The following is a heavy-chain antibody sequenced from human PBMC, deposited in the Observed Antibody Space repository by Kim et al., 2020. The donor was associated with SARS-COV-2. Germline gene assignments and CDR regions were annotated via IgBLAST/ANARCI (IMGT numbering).Heavy chain of an antibody. D-gene: IGHD2-2*02. CDR1: GGSFSDYK. CDR3: ARGRAGVVPAPVLGLGPFYDYCSRDV. Sequence: SETLSLTCAVYGGSFSDYKWSWIRQPPGKGLEWIGEINHSGSTRHSPSLKSRVTISVDTSKSQFSLRLKSMTAADTAVYSCARGRAGVVPAPVLGLGPFYDYCSRDVWAKGTAVPVSS. J-gene: IGHJ6*04. V-gene: IGHV4-34*01. CDR2: INHSGST.